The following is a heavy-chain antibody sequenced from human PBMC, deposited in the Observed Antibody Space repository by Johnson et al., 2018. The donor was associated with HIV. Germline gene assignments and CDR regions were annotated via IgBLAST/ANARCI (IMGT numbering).Heavy chain of an antibody. D-gene: IGHD1-7*01. V-gene: IGHV3-30*03. J-gene: IGHJ3*02. CDR3: VRVELGAFDI. CDR2: ISYDGSNK. CDR1: GFTFSSYG. Sequence: QVQLVESGGGVVQPGRSLRLSCAASGFTFSSYGMHWVRQAPGKGLEWVAVISYDGSNKYYADSVKGRFTISRDNSKNTLYLQMNSLKTEDTAVYYCVRVELGAFDIWGQGTMVTVSS.